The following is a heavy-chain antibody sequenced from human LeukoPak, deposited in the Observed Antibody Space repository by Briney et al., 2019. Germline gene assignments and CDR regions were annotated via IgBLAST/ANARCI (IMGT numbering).Heavy chain of an antibody. CDR3: ARDLFVVSLDY. V-gene: IGHV3-33*01. D-gene: IGHD2-21*01. J-gene: IGHJ4*02. CDR1: GFTFSSFA. Sequence: PGRSLRLSCAASGFTFSSFAMLWVRQAPGRGLEWVAIIWYDGSNKYYADSVQGRFTISRDNSKNTLYLQMDSLRAEDTAVYYCARDLFVVSLDYWGQGTLVTVSS. CDR2: IWYDGSNK.